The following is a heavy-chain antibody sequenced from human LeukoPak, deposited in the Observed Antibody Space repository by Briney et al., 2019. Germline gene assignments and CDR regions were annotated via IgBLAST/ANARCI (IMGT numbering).Heavy chain of an antibody. Sequence: SVQVFCKASGGTFSRNAISWVRQALGQGLVWMVGIIPMFGIANYAQKFQGRVTITADESTSTAYMELSSLRSEDTAVYYCARDRPYTGGWRGFDYWGQGTLVTVSS. D-gene: IGHD6-19*01. V-gene: IGHV1-69*01. CDR3: ARDRPYTGGWRGFDY. J-gene: IGHJ4*02. CDR1: GGTFSRNA. CDR2: IIPMFGIA.